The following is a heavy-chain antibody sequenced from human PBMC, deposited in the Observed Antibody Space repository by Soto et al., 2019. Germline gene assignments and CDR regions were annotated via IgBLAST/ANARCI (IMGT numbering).Heavy chain of an antibody. J-gene: IGHJ4*02. Sequence: GASVKVSCKASGGTFSSYAISWVRQAPGQGLEWMGGIIPIFGTANYAQKFQGRVTITADESTSTAYMELSSLRSEDTAVYYCASITMVRGVIITAFDYWGQGTLVTVSS. CDR2: IIPIFGTA. V-gene: IGHV1-69*13. D-gene: IGHD3-10*01. CDR3: ASITMVRGVIITAFDY. CDR1: GGTFSSYA.